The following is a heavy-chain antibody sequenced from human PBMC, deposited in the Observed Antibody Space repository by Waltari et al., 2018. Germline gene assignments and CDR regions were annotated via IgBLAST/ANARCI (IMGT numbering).Heavy chain of an antibody. Sequence: QLQLQESGPGLVTPSETLSLTCTVSGGSLISATYYWGWIRQPPGKGLEWIGRMYYSGSTSYNPSLKSRVTVSVDTSKNQFSLKLNSVTAADTAVYYCAREYYYDTRWIDYWGQGTQVTVSS. D-gene: IGHD3-22*01. CDR3: AREYYYDTRWIDY. V-gene: IGHV4-39*07. J-gene: IGHJ4*02. CDR2: MYYSGST. CDR1: GGSLISATYY.